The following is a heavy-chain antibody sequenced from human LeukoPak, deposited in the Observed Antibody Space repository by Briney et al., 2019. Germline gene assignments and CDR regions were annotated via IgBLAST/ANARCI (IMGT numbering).Heavy chain of an antibody. V-gene: IGHV4-34*01. CDR1: GGSFSGYY. J-gene: IGHJ3*02. Sequence: SETLSLTCAVYGGSFSGYYWSWIRQPPGKGLEWTGEINHSGSTNYNPSLKSRVTISVDTSKNQFSLKLSSVTAADTAVYYCARVRGSGYYSPDAFDIWGQGTMVTVSS. CDR3: ARVRGSGYYSPDAFDI. CDR2: INHSGST. D-gene: IGHD3-22*01.